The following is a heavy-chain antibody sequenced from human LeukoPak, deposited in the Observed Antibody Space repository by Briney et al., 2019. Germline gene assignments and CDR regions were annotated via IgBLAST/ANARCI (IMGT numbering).Heavy chain of an antibody. J-gene: IGHJ6*02. CDR1: GGSISSYF. Sequence: PSETLSLTCTVSGGSISSYFWSWIRQPPGKGLEWIGYVYYSGSTNYNPSLKSRVTISVDTSKKQFSLKLSSATAADTALYYCARDLHYWVAMDVWGQGTTVTVS. CDR3: ARDLHYWVAMDV. D-gene: IGHD2-8*02. V-gene: IGHV4-59*01. CDR2: VYYSGST.